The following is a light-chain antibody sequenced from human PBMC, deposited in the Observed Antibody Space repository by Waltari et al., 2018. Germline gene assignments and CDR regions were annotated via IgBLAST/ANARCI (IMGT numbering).Light chain of an antibody. J-gene: IGLJ2*01. CDR1: NLGDKY. CDR3: QTWDSSIVV. CDR2: QDN. Sequence: SYEVTQPPSVSVSPGQTASITCSGNNLGDKYAFWYQQTPGQSPVPVIYQDNKRPSGIPERFSGSTSGDTATLTIRGTQAIDEADYYCQTWDSSIVVFGGGTKLTVL. V-gene: IGLV3-1*01.